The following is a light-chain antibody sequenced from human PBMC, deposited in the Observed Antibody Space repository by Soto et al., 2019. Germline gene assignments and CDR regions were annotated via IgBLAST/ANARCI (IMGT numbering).Light chain of an antibody. V-gene: IGKV2-28*01. CDR3: MQALQTPQVT. CDR1: QSLLHSDGYNY. CDR2: LSS. J-gene: IGKJ5*01. Sequence: DIVMTQSPLSLPVTPGEPASISCRSSQSLLHSDGYNYLDWYLQKPGQSPQLLIYLSSNRASGVPDMFSGSGSGTDFTLKISRVEAEDVGVYYCMQALQTPQVTFGQGTRLEIK.